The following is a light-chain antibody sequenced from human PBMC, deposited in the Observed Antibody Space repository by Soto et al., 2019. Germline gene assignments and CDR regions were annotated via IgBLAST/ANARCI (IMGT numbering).Light chain of an antibody. CDR1: STDVGGYDY. Sequence: QLVLTQPRSVSGSPGQSVTISCTGTSTDVGGYDYVSWYQQHPATAPKLLIFDLSQRPSGVPDRFSGSKSGNTASLTISGLQAEDEATYYCCSFSGTSTLYVFGTGTKVTVL. CDR2: DLS. J-gene: IGLJ1*01. V-gene: IGLV2-11*01. CDR3: CSFSGTSTLYV.